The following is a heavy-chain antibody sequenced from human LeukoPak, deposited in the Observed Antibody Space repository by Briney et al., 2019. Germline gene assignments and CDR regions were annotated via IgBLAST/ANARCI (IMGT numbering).Heavy chain of an antibody. Sequence: GESLKISCKGSGYSFTSYWIGWVRQMPGKGLEWMGIIYPGDSDTRYSPSFQGQVTISADKSISTPYLQWSSLKASDTAMYYCARTVYDFWSGYYYYYVDVWGKGTTVTVSS. CDR2: IYPGDSDT. CDR1: GYSFTSYW. D-gene: IGHD3-3*01. CDR3: ARTVYDFWSGYYYYYVDV. V-gene: IGHV5-51*01. J-gene: IGHJ6*03.